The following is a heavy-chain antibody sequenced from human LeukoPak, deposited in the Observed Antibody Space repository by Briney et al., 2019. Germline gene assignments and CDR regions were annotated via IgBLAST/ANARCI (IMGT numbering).Heavy chain of an antibody. Sequence: SETLSLTCTVSGGSISSYYWSWIRQPPGKGLEWIGYIYSSGSTNYNPSLMSRVTISVNTSKNQFSLKLSSVTAADTAVYYCAREGSHSSSWKWGQGTLVTVSS. J-gene: IGHJ4*02. D-gene: IGHD6-13*01. CDR2: IYSSGST. CDR1: GGSISSYY. V-gene: IGHV4-4*08. CDR3: AREGSHSSSWK.